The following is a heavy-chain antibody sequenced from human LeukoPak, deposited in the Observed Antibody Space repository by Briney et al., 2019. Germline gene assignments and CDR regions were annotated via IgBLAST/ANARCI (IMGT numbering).Heavy chain of an antibody. D-gene: IGHD3-22*01. CDR2: IYSGGST. CDR3: ARVSPLNYYDSSGPEYYFDY. V-gene: IGHV3-53*01. J-gene: IGHJ4*02. Sequence: PGGSLRLSCAASGFTVSSNYMSWVRQAPGKGLEWVSVIYSGGSTYYADSVKGRFTISRDNSKNTLYLQMNSLRAEDTAVYYCARVSPLNYYDSSGPEYYFDYWGQGTLVTVSS. CDR1: GFTVSSNY.